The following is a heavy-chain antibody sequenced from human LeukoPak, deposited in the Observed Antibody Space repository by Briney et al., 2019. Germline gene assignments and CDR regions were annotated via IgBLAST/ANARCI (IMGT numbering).Heavy chain of an antibody. CDR3: ARDHGHGDYHFDY. Sequence: PGGSLRLSCVASGFTFSSYTMIWVRQAPGKGLEWVSYISGGSSTIYDADSVKGRFTISRDNARNSLYLQMNSLRAEDTAVYYCARDHGHGDYHFDYWGQGTLVTVSS. CDR2: ISGGSSTI. J-gene: IGHJ4*02. V-gene: IGHV3-48*04. D-gene: IGHD4-17*01. CDR1: GFTFSSYT.